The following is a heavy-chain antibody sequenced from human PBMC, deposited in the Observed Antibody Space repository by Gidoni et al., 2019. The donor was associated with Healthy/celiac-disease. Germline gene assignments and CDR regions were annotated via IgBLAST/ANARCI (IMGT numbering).Heavy chain of an antibody. D-gene: IGHD3-22*01. CDR1: GGTFSSYT. V-gene: IGHV1-69*02. CDR2: IIPILGIA. Sequence: QVQLVQSGAEVKKPGSSVKVSCKASGGTFSSYTISWVRQAPGQGLEWMGRIIPILGIANYAQKFQGRVTITADKSTGTAYMELSSLRSEDTAVYYCASGYYYDSSGYSHDYWGQGTLVTVSS. CDR3: ASGYYYDSSGYSHDY. J-gene: IGHJ4*02.